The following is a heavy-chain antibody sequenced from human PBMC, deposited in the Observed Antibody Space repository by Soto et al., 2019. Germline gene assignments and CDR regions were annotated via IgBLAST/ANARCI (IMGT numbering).Heavy chain of an antibody. Sequence: QVQLVQSGAEVKKPGSSVKVSCKASGGTFGSYAISWVRQAPGQGLEWMGGIIPIPGTANYAQKFQGRVTIAGDESTSTAYMELSSLRSEDTAVYYCARSQGSSTSLEIYYYYYYGMDVWGQGTTVTVSS. CDR2: IIPIPGTA. V-gene: IGHV1-69*01. D-gene: IGHD2-2*01. CDR3: ARSQGSSTSLEIYYYYYYGMDV. CDR1: GGTFGSYA. J-gene: IGHJ6*02.